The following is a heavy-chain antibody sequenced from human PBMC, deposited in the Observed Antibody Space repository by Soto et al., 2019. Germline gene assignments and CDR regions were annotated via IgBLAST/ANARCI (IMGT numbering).Heavy chain of an antibody. CDR2: ISYDGSNK. CDR1: VFTFSSYG. V-gene: IGHV3-30*18. D-gene: IGHD2-15*01. CDR3: AKDTSGYCSGGSCYDYYYYGMDV. Sequence: GGSLRLSCASSVFTFSSYGMHWVRQAPGKGLEWVAVISYDGSNKYYADSVKGRFTISRDNSKNTLYLQMNSLRAEDTAVYYCAKDTSGYCSGGSCYDYYYYGMDVWGQGTTVTVSS. J-gene: IGHJ6*02.